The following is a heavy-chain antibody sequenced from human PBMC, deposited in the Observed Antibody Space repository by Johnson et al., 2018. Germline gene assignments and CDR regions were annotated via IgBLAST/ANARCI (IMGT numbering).Heavy chain of an antibody. CDR2: IGTAGYT. CDR1: GFTFSRYD. CDR3: TPYSSSWYYYYYYMDV. V-gene: IGHV3-13*01. J-gene: IGHJ6*03. D-gene: IGHD6-13*01. Sequence: VQLVQSGGGVVQPGRSLRLSCAASGFTFSRYDMYWVRQATGKGLEWVSVIGTAGYTYYPGSGKGRSTNSRENAKNSLYLQMNSLRAGDTAVYEATPYSSSWYYYYYYMDVWGKGTTVTVSS.